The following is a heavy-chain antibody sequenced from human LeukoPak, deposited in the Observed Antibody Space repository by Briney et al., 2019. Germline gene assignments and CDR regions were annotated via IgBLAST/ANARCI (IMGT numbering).Heavy chain of an antibody. D-gene: IGHD3-9*01. J-gene: IGHJ4*02. V-gene: IGHV4-59*01. CDR3: ARGGDYDILTGYTTFDY. CDR1: GGSISSYY. CDR2: IYYSGST. Sequence: SETLSLTCTVSGGSISSYYWSWIRQPPGEGLEWIGYIYYSGSTNYNPSLKSRVTISVDTSKNQFSLKLSSVTAADTAVYYCARGGDYDILTGYTTFDYWGQGTLVTVSS.